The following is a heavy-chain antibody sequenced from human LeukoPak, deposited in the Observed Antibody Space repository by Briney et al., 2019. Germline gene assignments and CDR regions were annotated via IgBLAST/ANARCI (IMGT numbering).Heavy chain of an antibody. CDR3: ARRVWATSISRDAFDI. D-gene: IGHD1-26*01. CDR2: IYYSGST. Sequence: SETLSLTCTVSGGSISSSSYYWGWIRQPPGKGLEWIGSIYYSGSTYYNPSLKSRVVISVDTSKNQFSLKLSSVTAADAAVFYCARRVWATSISRDAFDIWGQGTMVTVSS. CDR1: GGSISSSSYY. J-gene: IGHJ3*02. V-gene: IGHV4-39*07.